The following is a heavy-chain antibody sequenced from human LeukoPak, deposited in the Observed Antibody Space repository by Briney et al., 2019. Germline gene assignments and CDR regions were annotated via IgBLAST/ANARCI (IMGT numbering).Heavy chain of an antibody. D-gene: IGHD3-9*01. CDR3: ARDPPYYDILTGYYSLGIDY. CDR1: GFTFSSYS. CDR2: ISSSSSYI. Sequence: PGGSLRLSCAASGFTFSSYSMNWVRQAPGKGLEWVSSISSSSSYIYYADSVKGRFTISRDNAKNSPYLQMNSLRAEDTAVYYCARDPPYYDILTGYYSLGIDYWGQGTLVTVSS. V-gene: IGHV3-21*01. J-gene: IGHJ4*02.